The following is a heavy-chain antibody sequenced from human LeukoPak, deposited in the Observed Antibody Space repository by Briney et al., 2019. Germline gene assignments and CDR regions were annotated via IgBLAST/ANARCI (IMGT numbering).Heavy chain of an antibody. CDR1: GDSRRPFY. D-gene: IGHD3-3*01. CDR3: AKVSPAIVSGVERLGADFEY. CDR2: ISDSGSP. Sequence: SETLSLSCSVSGDSRRPFYCNWIRQPPGKGLEWIGYISDSGSPNFHPSLKGRVTTSLDASKRQCSLRLTSVTAADTAVYYCAKVSPAIVSGVERLGADFEYWGPGVLVTVSS. V-gene: IGHV4-59*01. J-gene: IGHJ4*02.